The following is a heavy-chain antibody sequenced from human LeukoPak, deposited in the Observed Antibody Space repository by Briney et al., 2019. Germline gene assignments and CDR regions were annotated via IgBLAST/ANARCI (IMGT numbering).Heavy chain of an antibody. CDR1: GFTFSSYG. Sequence: GGSLRLSCAASGFTFSSYGMHWVRQAPGKGLEWVAVISYDGSNKYYADSVKGRFAISRDNSKNTLYLQMNSLRAEDTAVYYCARDGYGSGTSDYWGQGTLVTVSS. J-gene: IGHJ4*02. V-gene: IGHV3-30*03. D-gene: IGHD3-10*01. CDR2: ISYDGSNK. CDR3: ARDGYGSGTSDY.